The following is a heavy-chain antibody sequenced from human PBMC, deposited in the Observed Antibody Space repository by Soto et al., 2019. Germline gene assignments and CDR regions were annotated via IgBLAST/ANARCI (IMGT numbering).Heavy chain of an antibody. CDR1: GGSISSSSYY. V-gene: IGHV4-39*01. D-gene: IGHD3-10*01. CDR3: ARRGSGSYSDY. J-gene: IGHJ4*02. Sequence: SETLSLTCTVSGGSISSSSYYWGWIRQPPGKGLEWIGSIYYSGSTYYNPSLKSRVTLSVDTSKNQFSLKLSSVTAADTAVYYCARRGSGSYSDYWGQGTLVTSPQ. CDR2: IYYSGST.